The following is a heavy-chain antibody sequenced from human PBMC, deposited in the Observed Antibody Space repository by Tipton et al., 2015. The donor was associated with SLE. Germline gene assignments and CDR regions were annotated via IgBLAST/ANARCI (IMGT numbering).Heavy chain of an antibody. V-gene: IGHV4-34*01. CDR1: GGSFSGYY. Sequence: TLSLTCAVYGGSFSGYYWSWIRRPPGKGLEWIGEINHSGSTNYNPSLKSRVTMSVDTSKNQFSLKLSSVTAADTAVYYCARVTAVAGSFDYWGQGTLVTVSS. J-gene: IGHJ4*02. CDR2: INHSGST. CDR3: ARVTAVAGSFDY. D-gene: IGHD6-19*01.